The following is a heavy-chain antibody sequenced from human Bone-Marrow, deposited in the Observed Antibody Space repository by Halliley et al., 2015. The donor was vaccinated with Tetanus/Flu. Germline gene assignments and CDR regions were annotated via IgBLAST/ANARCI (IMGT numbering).Heavy chain of an antibody. D-gene: IGHD6-6*01. V-gene: IGHV3-74*01. Sequence: KTDGSTTSYVDSVQGRFTISRDNAKNTVSLQMSSLRAEDTAVFYCAREYSGSSDYYYYGMDVWGQGTTVTVSS. J-gene: IGHJ6*02. CDR2: KTDGSTT. CDR3: AREYSGSSDYYYYGMDV.